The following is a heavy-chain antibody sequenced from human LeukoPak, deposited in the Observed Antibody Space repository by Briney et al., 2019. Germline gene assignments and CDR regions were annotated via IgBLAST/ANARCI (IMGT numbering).Heavy chain of an antibody. CDR2: IYYSGST. J-gene: IGHJ4*02. V-gene: IGHV4-61*01. CDR1: GGSVSSGSYY. CDR3: ATWLGATPLRYFDWLHQYYFDY. D-gene: IGHD3-9*01. Sequence: SETLSLTCTVSGGSVSSGSYYWSWIRQPPGKGLEWIGYIYYSGSTNYNPSLKSRVTISVDTSKNQFSLKLSSVTAADTAVYYCATWLGATPLRYFDWLHQYYFDYWGQGTLVTVSS.